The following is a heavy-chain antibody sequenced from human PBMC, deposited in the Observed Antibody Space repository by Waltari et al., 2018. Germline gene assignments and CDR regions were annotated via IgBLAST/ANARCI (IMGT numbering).Heavy chain of an antibody. CDR2: IIRSFGTA. CDR3: AAFTIGIGTPNFDY. CDR1: GGTFSSYA. V-gene: IGHV1-69*13. Sequence: QVQLVQSGAEVKKPGSSVKLSCKASGGTFSSYAISWVRQAPGQGLEWMGRIIRSFGTANDAQKFQGRVTITADKSTSTADMELSSLGSEDTAVYYCAAFTIGIGTPNFDYWGQGTLVTVSS. D-gene: IGHD3-16*01. J-gene: IGHJ4*02.